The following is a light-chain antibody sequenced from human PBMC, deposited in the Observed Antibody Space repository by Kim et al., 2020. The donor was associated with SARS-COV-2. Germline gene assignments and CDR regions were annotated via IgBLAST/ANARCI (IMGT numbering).Light chain of an antibody. CDR2: EVS. CDR1: SSDVGSYNL. J-gene: IGLJ1*01. Sequence: QSALTQPASVSGSPGQSITISCTGTSSDVGSYNLVSWYQQHLGKAPKLMIYEVSKRPSGVSNRFSGSKSGNTASLTISGLQAEDEADYYCCSCAGSSTYVFGTGTKVTVL. CDR3: CSCAGSSTYV. V-gene: IGLV2-23*02.